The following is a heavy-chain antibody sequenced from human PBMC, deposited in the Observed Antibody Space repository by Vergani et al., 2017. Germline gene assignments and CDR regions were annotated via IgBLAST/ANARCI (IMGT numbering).Heavy chain of an antibody. CDR1: GYTFTSYY. J-gene: IGHJ3*02. CDR3: GSVSGYGYTNDAVDI. CDR2: INPSGGST. V-gene: IGHV1-46*01. D-gene: IGHD3-16*01. Sequence: QVQLVQSGAEVKKPGASVKVSCKASGYTFTSYYMHWVRQAPGQGLEWMGIINPSGGSTSYAQKCQGRVTMTRDTSTSTVYMELSSLRSEYSAVYYCGSVSGYGYTNDAVDIWGQGTMVTVSS.